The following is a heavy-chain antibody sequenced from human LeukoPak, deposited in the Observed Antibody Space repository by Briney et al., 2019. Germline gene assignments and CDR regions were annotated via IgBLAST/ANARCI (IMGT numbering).Heavy chain of an antibody. V-gene: IGHV3-23*01. Sequence: PGGSLRLSCAATGCSFNNYAMNWVRQAPGKGLEWVSIIIASSGATVYADSVKGRFTISRDISKNTLYLQMNNLRVEDTAVYYCVKGAYDYIEVAYFDFWGQGILVTVSS. CDR3: VKGAYDYIEVAYFDF. J-gene: IGHJ4*01. CDR2: IIASSGAT. D-gene: IGHD5-12*01. CDR1: GCSFNNYA.